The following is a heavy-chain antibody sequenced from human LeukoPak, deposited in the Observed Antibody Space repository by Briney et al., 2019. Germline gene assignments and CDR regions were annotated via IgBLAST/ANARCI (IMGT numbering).Heavy chain of an antibody. J-gene: IGHJ2*01. CDR1: GFTFRSCA. CDR2: ISGTGGTT. CDR3: ARDVNLLFFDV. Sequence: PGGSLRLSCVGSGFTFRSCAMIWVRQTPGKGLEWVSVISGTGGTTYDADSVKGRFTISRDNAKNTLYLQMNSLRADDTAVYYCARDVNLLFFDVWGRGSLVTVSS. D-gene: IGHD2/OR15-2a*01. V-gene: IGHV3-23*01.